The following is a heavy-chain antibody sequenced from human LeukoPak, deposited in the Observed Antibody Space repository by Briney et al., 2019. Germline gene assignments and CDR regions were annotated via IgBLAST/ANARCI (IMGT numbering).Heavy chain of an antibody. CDR1: GFTFSSYG. V-gene: IGHV3-30*18. CDR2: ISYDGSNK. CDR3: AKDRSSSWYGYYYGMDV. D-gene: IGHD6-13*01. Sequence: PGRSLRLSCAASGFTFSSYGMHWVRQAPGKGLEWVAVISYDGSNKCYADSVKGRFTISRDNSKNTLYLQMNSLRAEDTAVYYCAKDRSSSWYGYYYGMDVWGQGTTVTVSS. J-gene: IGHJ6*02.